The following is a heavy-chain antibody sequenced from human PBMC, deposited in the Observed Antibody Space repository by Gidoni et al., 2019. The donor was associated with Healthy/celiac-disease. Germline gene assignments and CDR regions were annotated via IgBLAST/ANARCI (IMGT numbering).Heavy chain of an antibody. Sequence: EVQLVESGGGLIQPGGSLRLSCAASGFTVSSNYMSWVRQAPGKGLEWVSVMYSGGSTYYADSVKGRFTISRDNSKNTLYLQMNSLRAEDTAVYYCARASRDQLLSYYFDYWGQGTLVTVSS. CDR2: MYSGGST. CDR3: ARASRDQLLSYYFDY. D-gene: IGHD2-2*01. CDR1: GFTVSSNY. V-gene: IGHV3-53*01. J-gene: IGHJ4*02.